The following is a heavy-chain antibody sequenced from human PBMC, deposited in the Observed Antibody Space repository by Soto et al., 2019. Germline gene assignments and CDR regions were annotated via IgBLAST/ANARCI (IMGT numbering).Heavy chain of an antibody. V-gene: IGHV4-39*07. D-gene: IGHD3-10*01. J-gene: IGHJ4*02. CDR3: AREKITGLFDY. CDR2: INHSGST. Sequence: SETLSLTCGVSGYSISNSRFYWSWIRQPPGTGLEWIGEINHSGSTNYNPSLKSRVTISVDTSKNQFSLKLTSVTAADTAVYYCAREKITGLFDYWGQGTLVTVSS. CDR1: GYSISNSRFY.